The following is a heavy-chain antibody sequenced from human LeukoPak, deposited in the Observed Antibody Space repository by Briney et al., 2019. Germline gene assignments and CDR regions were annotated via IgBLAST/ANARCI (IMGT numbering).Heavy chain of an antibody. CDR3: ARGPITAMAILDAFDI. Sequence: SETLSLTCAVYGGSFSGYYWSWIRQPPGKGLEWIGEINHSGSTNYNPSLKSRVTISVDTSKNQFSLKLSSVTAADTAVYYCARGPITAMAILDAFDIWGQGTMVTVSS. V-gene: IGHV4-34*01. D-gene: IGHD5-18*01. CDR2: INHSGST. J-gene: IGHJ3*02. CDR1: GGSFSGYY.